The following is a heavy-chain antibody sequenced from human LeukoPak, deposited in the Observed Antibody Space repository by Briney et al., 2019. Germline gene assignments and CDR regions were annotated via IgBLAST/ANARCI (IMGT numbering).Heavy chain of an antibody. D-gene: IGHD6-19*01. J-gene: IGHJ4*02. V-gene: IGHV1-2*06. CDR2: INPNSGGT. CDR3: AREPPRYSSGLNY. CDR1: GYTFTSYG. Sequence: ASVKVSCKASGYTFTSYGISWVRQAPGQGLEWMGRINPNSGGTNYAQKFQGRVTMTRDTSISTAYMELSRLRSDDTAVYYCAREPPRYSSGLNYWGQGTLVTVSS.